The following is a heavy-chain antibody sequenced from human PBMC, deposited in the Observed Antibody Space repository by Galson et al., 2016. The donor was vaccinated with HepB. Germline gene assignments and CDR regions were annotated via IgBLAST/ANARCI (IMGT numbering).Heavy chain of an antibody. D-gene: IGHD3-10*01. V-gene: IGHV1-8*01. CDR3: ARGSITMIRGLKVYGMDV. CDR2: MNPNTGDT. Sequence: SVKVSCKASGYRFTVYDINWVRQAAGQGLECLGWMNPNTGDTVYAQKFRGRVTMTRDTSVSTAYLELSSLSSEDTAVYYCARGSITMIRGLKVYGMDVWGQGTTVTVSS. J-gene: IGHJ6*02. CDR1: GYRFTVYD.